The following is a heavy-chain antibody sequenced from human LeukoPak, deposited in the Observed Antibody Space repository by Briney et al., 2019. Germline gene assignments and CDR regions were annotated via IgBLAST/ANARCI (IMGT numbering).Heavy chain of an antibody. D-gene: IGHD5-12*01. Sequence: SGGSLRLSCAGSGFPFSSHGMNWARQAPGKGLEWVSGISPGGGPTYYADSVRGRFTISRDDSKNTLYLQMKNLRAEDTAVYYCAKDGAWLRFDDWGQGILVTVSS. CDR3: AKDGAWLRFDD. V-gene: IGHV3-23*01. CDR2: ISPGGGPT. CDR1: GFPFSSHG. J-gene: IGHJ4*02.